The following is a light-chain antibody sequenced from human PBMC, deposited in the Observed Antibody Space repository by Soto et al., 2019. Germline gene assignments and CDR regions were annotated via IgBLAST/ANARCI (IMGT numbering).Light chain of an antibody. CDR1: QAIRNS. CDR3: QKYSSAPT. Sequence: DIQMTQSPSSLSASVGDRVTISCRASQAIRNSLAWYQQKPGSLPNLLIYAASTLQSGVPSRFSGSGSGTDFTLTISSLQPEDVATYFCQKYSSAPTCGGWTKVQIK. V-gene: IGKV1-27*01. CDR2: AAS. J-gene: IGKJ4*01.